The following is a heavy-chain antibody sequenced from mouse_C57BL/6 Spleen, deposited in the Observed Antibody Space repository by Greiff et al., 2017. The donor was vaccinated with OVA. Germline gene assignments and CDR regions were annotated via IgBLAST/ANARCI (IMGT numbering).Heavy chain of an antibody. Sequence: EVKLMESGGGLVKPGGSLKLSCAASGFTFSSYAMSWVRQTPEKRLEWVATISDGGSYTYYPDNVKGRFTISRDNAKNNLYLQMSHLKSEDTAMYYCARDEGPGTGIAYWGQGTLVTVSA. J-gene: IGHJ3*01. CDR3: ARDEGPGTGIAY. V-gene: IGHV5-4*01. D-gene: IGHD3-3*01. CDR2: ISDGGSYT. CDR1: GFTFSSYA.